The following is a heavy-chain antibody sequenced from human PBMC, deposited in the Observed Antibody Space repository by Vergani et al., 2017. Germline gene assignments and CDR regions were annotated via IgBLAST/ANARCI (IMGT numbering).Heavy chain of an antibody. CDR2: INPSGGST. D-gene: IGHD3-10*01. CDR3: ARGFGYYGSGSPWGWFDP. V-gene: IGHV1-46*03. Sequence: QVQLVQSGAEVKKPGASVKVSCKASGYTFTGYYMHWVRQAPGQGLEWMGIINPSGGSTSYAQKFQGRVTMTRDTSTSTVYMELSSLRSEDTAVYYCARGFGYYGSGSPWGWFDPWGQGTLVTVSS. CDR1: GYTFTGYY. J-gene: IGHJ5*02.